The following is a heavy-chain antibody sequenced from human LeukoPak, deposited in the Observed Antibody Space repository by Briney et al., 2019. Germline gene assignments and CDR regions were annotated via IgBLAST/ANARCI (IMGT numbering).Heavy chain of an antibody. CDR1: GFTFSSYW. D-gene: IGHD3-10*01. J-gene: IGHJ5*02. Sequence: GGSLRLSCAASGFTFSSYWMRWVRQAPGKGLEWVANIKQDGSEKYYVDSVKGRFPVSRDNAKKLLFLQMNSLRVEHTAVYHCARQAAYYYGSGSYYRWFDPWGQGTLVTVSS. CDR2: IKQDGSEK. V-gene: IGHV3-7*01. CDR3: ARQAAYYYGSGSYYRWFDP.